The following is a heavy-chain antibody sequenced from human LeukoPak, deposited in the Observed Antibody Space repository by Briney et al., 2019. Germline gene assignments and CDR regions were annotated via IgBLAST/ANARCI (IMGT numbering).Heavy chain of an antibody. CDR3: AKATYYYDSSGYEDYYFDY. J-gene: IGHJ4*02. CDR2: ISGSGGST. D-gene: IGHD3-22*01. Sequence: GGSLRLSCAASGFTFSRYAMSWVRQAPGKGLEWVSAISGSGGSTYYADSVKGRFTISRDNSKNTLYLQMNSLRAEDTAVYYCAKATYYYDSSGYEDYYFDYWGKGTLVTVSS. V-gene: IGHV3-23*01. CDR1: GFTFSRYA.